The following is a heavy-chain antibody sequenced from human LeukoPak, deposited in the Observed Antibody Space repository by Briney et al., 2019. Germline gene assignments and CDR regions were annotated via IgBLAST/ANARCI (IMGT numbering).Heavy chain of an antibody. CDR2: IYYSGST. CDR3: ARGRELSSYCMDV. Sequence: PSETLSLTCTVSGGSISNKYWSWIRQPPGKGLEWIGYIYYSGSTNYNPSLKSRVTILVDTSKNQFSLKLSSVTAADTAVYYCARGRELSSYCMDVWGKGTTVTVSS. D-gene: IGHD1-7*01. J-gene: IGHJ6*03. V-gene: IGHV4-59*01. CDR1: GGSISNKY.